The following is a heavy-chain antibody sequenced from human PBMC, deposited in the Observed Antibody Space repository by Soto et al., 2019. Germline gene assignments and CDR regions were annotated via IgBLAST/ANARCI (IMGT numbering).Heavy chain of an antibody. CDR3: VREMNKRDINSFAAWHI. V-gene: IGHV3-9*01. CDR1: GFTFDDYA. CDR2: ISWKSGSI. D-gene: IGHD2-15*01. J-gene: IGHJ3*02. Sequence: GGSLRLSCAASGFTFDDYAIHRVRQAPGKGLEWVAGISWKSGSIAYADSVKGRFTVSRDNAKNSLFLQMSSLRAEDTALYYCVREMNKRDINSFAAWHIWGEGTMVTV.